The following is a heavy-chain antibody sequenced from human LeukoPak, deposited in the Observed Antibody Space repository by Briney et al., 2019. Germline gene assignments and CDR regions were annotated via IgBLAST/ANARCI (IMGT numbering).Heavy chain of an antibody. J-gene: IGHJ4*02. CDR1: GYTFTGYY. CDR3: ARVLRYDDSSGYYAY. D-gene: IGHD3-22*01. Sequence: ASEKVSCKASGYTFTGYYMHWVRQAPGQGLEWMGWINPNSGGTNYAQTLQGRVTMTRDTSISIVYMELSGLRTDDTAVYYCARVLRYDDSSGYYAYWGQGTLVTVSS. V-gene: IGHV1-2*02. CDR2: INPNSGGT.